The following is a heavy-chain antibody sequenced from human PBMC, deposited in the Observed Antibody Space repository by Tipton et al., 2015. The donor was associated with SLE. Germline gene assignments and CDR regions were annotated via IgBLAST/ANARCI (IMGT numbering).Heavy chain of an antibody. CDR2: IYYSGST. V-gene: IGHV4-59*11. CDR1: GGSISSHY. Sequence: TLSLTCTVSGGSISSHYWSWIRQPPGKGLEWIGYIYYSGSTNYNPSLKSRVTISVDTSKNQFSLKLSSVTAADTAVYYCATRIEPDYGDYVYAFDIWGQGTMVTVSS. J-gene: IGHJ3*02. CDR3: ATRIEPDYGDYVYAFDI. D-gene: IGHD4-17*01.